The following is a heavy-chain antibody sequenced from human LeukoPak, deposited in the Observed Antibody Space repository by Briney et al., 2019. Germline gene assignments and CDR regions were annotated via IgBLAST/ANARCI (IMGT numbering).Heavy chain of an antibody. Sequence: SETLSLTCNVSGYSISSGYYWGWIRQPPGKGLEWIGSIYHSGSTYYNPSLKSRVTISVDTSKNQFSLKLSSVTAADTAVYYCARGSYDYGGKLDYWGQGTLVTVSS. D-gene: IGHD4-23*01. V-gene: IGHV4-38-2*02. CDR2: IYHSGST. CDR3: ARGSYDYGGKLDY. CDR1: GYSISSGYY. J-gene: IGHJ4*02.